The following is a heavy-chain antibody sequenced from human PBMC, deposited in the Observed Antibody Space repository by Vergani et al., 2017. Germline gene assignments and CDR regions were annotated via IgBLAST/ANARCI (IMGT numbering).Heavy chain of an antibody. CDR3: ARHGTVTERVLPCDY. J-gene: IGHJ4*02. V-gene: IGHV4-59*08. CDR1: GGSISSYY. Sequence: QVQLQESGPGLVKPSETLSLTCTVSGGSISSYYWSWFRQPPGKGLEWIGYIYYSGSTNYNPSLKSRVTISVDTSKNQCPMKLSSVTAADPAVYYCARHGTVTERVLPCDYGGQGTLVTVCS. D-gene: IGHD4-17*01. CDR2: IYYSGST.